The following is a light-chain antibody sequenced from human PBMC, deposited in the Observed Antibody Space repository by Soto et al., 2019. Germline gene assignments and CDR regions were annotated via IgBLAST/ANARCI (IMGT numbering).Light chain of an antibody. CDR3: QQRSNWPPLT. J-gene: IGKJ4*01. CDR1: QSVSSY. CDR2: DAS. V-gene: IGKV3-11*01. Sequence: EIVLTQSPATLSLSPGERATLSCRASQSVSSYLAWYQQKPGQAPRLLIYDASNRATGIPARFSGSGSGTDFTLTSSSLEPEDGAVYYCQQRSNWPPLTFGGGTKVEIK.